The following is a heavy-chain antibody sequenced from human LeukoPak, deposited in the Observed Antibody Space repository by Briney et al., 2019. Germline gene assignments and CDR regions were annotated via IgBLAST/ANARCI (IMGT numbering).Heavy chain of an antibody. D-gene: IGHD3-22*01. V-gene: IGHV3-30*02. CDR2: IRYDGSNK. Sequence: GGSLRLSCAASGFTFSSYGMHWVRQAPGKGLEWVAFIRYDGSNKYYADSVKGRFTISRDNSKNTLYLQMNSLRAEDTAVYYCAKLGSYDTSGYYHIWGQGTQVTVSS. CDR1: GFTFSSYG. J-gene: IGHJ4*02. CDR3: AKLGSYDTSGYYHI.